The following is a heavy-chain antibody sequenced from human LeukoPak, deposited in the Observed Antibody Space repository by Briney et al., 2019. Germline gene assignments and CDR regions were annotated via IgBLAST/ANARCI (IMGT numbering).Heavy chain of an antibody. CDR3: ARIAVAGTNYYYYGMDV. J-gene: IGHJ6*02. V-gene: IGHV4-59*01. D-gene: IGHD6-19*01. Sequence: SETLSLTCAVYGGSFSSYYWSWIRQPPGKGLEWIGYIYYSGSTNYNPSLKSRVTISVDTSKNQFSLKLSSVTAADTAVYYCARIAVAGTNYYYYGMDVWGQGTTVTVS. CDR2: IYYSGST. CDR1: GGSFSSYY.